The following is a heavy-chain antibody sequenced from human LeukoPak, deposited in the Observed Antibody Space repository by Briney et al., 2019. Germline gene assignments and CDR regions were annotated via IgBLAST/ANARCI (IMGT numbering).Heavy chain of an antibody. CDR3: AREGKITMVRGVIRYYYMDV. CDR2: INHSGST. J-gene: IGHJ6*03. D-gene: IGHD3-10*01. CDR1: GGSFSPYS. V-gene: IGHV4-34*01. Sequence: SETLSLTCAVYGGSFSPYSWTWIRQPPGKGLEWIGEINHSGSTNYNPSLKSRVTISVDTSKNQFSLKLSSVTAADTAVYYCAREGKITMVRGVIRYYYMDVWGKGTTVTISS.